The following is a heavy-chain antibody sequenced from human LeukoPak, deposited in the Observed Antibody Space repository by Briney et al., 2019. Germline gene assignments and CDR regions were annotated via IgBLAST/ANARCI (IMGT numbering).Heavy chain of an antibody. V-gene: IGHV4-4*07. CDR2: IYSSGST. J-gene: IGHJ4*02. Sequence: KPSETLSLTCTVSGASISRYYWSWIRPPAGKGLEWIGRIYSSGSTNYNPSLKSRVTMSVDTSKNQFSLKLRSVTAADTAVYYCATVYGDFDSYWGQGTLVTVSS. D-gene: IGHD4-17*01. CDR1: GASISRYY. CDR3: ATVYGDFDSY.